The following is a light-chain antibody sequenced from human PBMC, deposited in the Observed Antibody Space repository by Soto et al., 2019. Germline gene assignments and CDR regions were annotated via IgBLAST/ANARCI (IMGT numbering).Light chain of an antibody. CDR3: RQYSSSPRT. CDR1: QSIGSSY. V-gene: IGKV3-20*01. CDR2: GAS. J-gene: IGKJ5*01. Sequence: EVVLTQSPGTLSLSPWERATLSCRASQSIGSSYLAWYQQKPGQAPRLLIYGASTRATGIPERFSGGGSGTDCSRTSSGRDHENLQVDECRQYSSSPRTFGQGTRLEIK.